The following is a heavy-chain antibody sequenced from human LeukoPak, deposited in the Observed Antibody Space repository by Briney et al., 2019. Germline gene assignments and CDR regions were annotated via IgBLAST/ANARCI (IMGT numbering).Heavy chain of an antibody. CDR1: GFIFRSYG. J-gene: IGHJ1*01. D-gene: IGHD4-17*01. CDR3: VKDPYSGDFAEYFHH. CDR2: IRYDGENK. Sequence: GGPLRLSCAASGFIFRSYGMHWVRQAPGSGLEWVAFIRYDGENKDYVDSVKGRFTISRDNSKNTLFLQMDTLRADDTAIYYCVKDPYSGDFAEYFHHWGQGTRVIVSS. V-gene: IGHV3-30*02.